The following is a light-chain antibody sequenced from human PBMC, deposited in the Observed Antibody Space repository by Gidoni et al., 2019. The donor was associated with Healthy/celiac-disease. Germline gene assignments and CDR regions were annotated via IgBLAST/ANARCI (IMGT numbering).Light chain of an antibody. V-gene: IGKV1-33*01. CDR1: QDISTY. Sequence: QMTQPTSSLSASVGDRVTITCQASQDISTYLHWYQQKPGKAPKLLIYDASNLETGVPPRFSGSGSGTDFTFTISSLQPEDIATYYCQQYGNLPYTFGQGTKLEIK. CDR2: DAS. J-gene: IGKJ2*01. CDR3: QQYGNLPYT.